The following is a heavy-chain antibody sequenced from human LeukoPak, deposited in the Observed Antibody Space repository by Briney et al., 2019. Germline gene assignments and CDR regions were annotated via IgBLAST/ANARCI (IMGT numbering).Heavy chain of an antibody. CDR1: GYRFTTYW. D-gene: IGHD7-27*01. Sequence: GESLKISCEGSGYRFTTYWIGWVRQMPGKGLEWMGIIYPGDSDTRYSPSFQGQATISADKSITTAYLQWNSLKASDTAMYYCARQTGDNAFDIWGRGTMVTVSS. CDR2: IYPGDSDT. V-gene: IGHV5-51*01. J-gene: IGHJ3*02. CDR3: ARQTGDNAFDI.